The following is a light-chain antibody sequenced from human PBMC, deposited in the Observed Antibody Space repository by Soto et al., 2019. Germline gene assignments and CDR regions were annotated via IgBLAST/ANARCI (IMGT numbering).Light chain of an antibody. CDR1: GSDVGGYDF. CDR3: CSFAGTYTVV. Sequence: QSALTQPRSVSGSPGQSVTLSCSGSGSDVGGYDFVSWYQQHPGKAAKLIIYDVSKRPSGVPDRYSGSKSGNTASLTISGLQAEDEADYYCCSFAGTYTVVFGGGTKLTVL. J-gene: IGLJ2*01. CDR2: DVS. V-gene: IGLV2-11*01.